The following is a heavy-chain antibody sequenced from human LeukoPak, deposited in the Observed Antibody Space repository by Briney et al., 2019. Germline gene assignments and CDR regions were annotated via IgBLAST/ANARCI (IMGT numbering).Heavy chain of an antibody. V-gene: IGHV3-23*01. Sequence: GGSLRLSCAASGFTFSSYAMSWARQAPGKGLEWVSAISGSGGSTYYADSVKGRFTISRDNSKNTLYLQMNSLRAEDTAVYYCAKDPYSSSWRYYFDYWGQGTLVTVSS. D-gene: IGHD6-13*01. CDR3: AKDPYSSSWRYYFDY. J-gene: IGHJ4*02. CDR2: ISGSGGST. CDR1: GFTFSSYA.